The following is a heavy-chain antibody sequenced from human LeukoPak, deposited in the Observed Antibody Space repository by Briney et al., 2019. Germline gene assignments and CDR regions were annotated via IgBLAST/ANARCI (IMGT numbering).Heavy chain of an antibody. Sequence: ASVKVSCKASGYTFTSYDINWVRQATGQGLEWMGWMNPNSGNTGYAQKFQGRVTMTRNTSISTAYMELSSPRSEDTAVYYCARGRRYSSGWYKGSYGMDVWGQGTTVTVSS. V-gene: IGHV1-8*01. CDR2: MNPNSGNT. D-gene: IGHD6-19*01. J-gene: IGHJ6*02. CDR3: ARGRRYSSGWYKGSYGMDV. CDR1: GYTFTSYD.